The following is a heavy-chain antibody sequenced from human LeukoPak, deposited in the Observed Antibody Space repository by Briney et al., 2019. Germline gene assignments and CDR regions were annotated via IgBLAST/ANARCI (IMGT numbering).Heavy chain of an antibody. CDR2: ISGSSTYI. V-gene: IGHV3-21*01. Sequence: GGSLRLSCAASGFTFMSYTMNWIRQAQGKGLEWVASISGSSTYIYYADSVKGRFTISRDSAKDSLYLQMNSLRAEDTAVYYCAREPPSTVLNWFDPWGQGTLVTVSS. CDR3: AREPPSTVLNWFDP. D-gene: IGHD4-17*01. J-gene: IGHJ5*02. CDR1: GFTFMSYT.